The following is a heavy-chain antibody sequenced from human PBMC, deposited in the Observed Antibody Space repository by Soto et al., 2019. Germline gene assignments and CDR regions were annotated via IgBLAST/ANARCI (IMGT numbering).Heavy chain of an antibody. Sequence: SSETLSLTCTVSGGSVSSGSYYWSWIRQPPGKGLEWIGYIYYSGSTNYNPSLKSRVTISVDTSKNQFSLKLSSVTTADTAVYYCARSPTYVYYDFWSGYRWFDPWGQGTLVTVSS. V-gene: IGHV4-61*01. CDR3: ARSPTYVYYDFWSGYRWFDP. D-gene: IGHD3-3*01. J-gene: IGHJ5*02. CDR1: GGSVSSGSYY. CDR2: IYYSGST.